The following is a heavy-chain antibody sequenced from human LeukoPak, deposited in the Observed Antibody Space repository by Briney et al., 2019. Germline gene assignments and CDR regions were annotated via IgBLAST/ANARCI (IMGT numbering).Heavy chain of an antibody. Sequence: PSETLSLTCTVSGGSISSGGYYWSWIRLHPGKGLEWIGYIYYSGSTYYNPSLKSRVTISVDTSKNQFSLKLSSVTAADTAVYYCARGGSPVDTAMVGNWFDPWGQGTLVTVSS. CDR1: GGSISSGGYY. D-gene: IGHD5-18*01. CDR2: IYYSGST. J-gene: IGHJ5*02. V-gene: IGHV4-31*03. CDR3: ARGGSPVDTAMVGNWFDP.